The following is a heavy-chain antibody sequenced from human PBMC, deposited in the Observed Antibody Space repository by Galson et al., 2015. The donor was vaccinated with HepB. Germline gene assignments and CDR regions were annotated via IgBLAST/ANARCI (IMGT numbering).Heavy chain of an antibody. D-gene: IGHD2-15*01. CDR3: TREILYCSGGSCYEDI. Sequence: SLRLSCAASGFTCSSHSMNWVRQAPGKGLEWVSAINHRSSSIYYADSVKGRFIISRDNAKNSLYLQMNNLRAEDMAGYYCTREILYCSGGSCYEDIWGQGTLVTVSS. CDR2: INHRSSSI. CDR1: GFTCSSHS. J-gene: IGHJ4*02. V-gene: IGHV3-21*06.